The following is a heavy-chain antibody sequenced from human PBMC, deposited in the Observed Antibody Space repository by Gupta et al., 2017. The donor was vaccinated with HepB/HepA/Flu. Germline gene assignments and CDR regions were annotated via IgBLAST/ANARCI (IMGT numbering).Heavy chain of an antibody. CDR3: ARAPEGCSSSSCYIPAYWGNYFDY. CDR1: GYTFTGYY. D-gene: IGHD2-2*01. J-gene: IGHJ4*02. V-gene: IGHV1-2*04. Sequence: QVQLVQSGAEVKKPGASVKVSCQASGYTFTGYYMHLVRQAPGQGLEWMGWINPNSGGTNYAQKFQGWVTMTRDTSISTADMELSRLRSDDTAVYYCARAPEGCSSSSCYIPAYWGNYFDYWGQGTLVTVSS. CDR2: INPNSGGT.